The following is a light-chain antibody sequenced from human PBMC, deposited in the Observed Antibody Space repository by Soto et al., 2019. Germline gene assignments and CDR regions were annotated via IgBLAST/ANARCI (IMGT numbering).Light chain of an antibody. J-gene: IGKJ4*01. Sequence: VLTQSPGTLSLSPGERATLSCRPRQRVHSNSLGRYEQKPAHAPSLLIYSASSRATGMPDRLSASGSGTDFTLTISKLEPEDSAVYYCQQYSGAPRTVGGVTKVDSK. CDR2: SAS. V-gene: IGKV3-20*01. CDR3: QQYSGAPRT. CDR1: QRVHSNS.